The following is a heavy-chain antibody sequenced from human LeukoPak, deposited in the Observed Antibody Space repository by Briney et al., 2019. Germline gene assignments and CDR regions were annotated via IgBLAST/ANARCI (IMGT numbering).Heavy chain of an antibody. D-gene: IGHD2-2*01. Sequence: GRSLRLSCAASGFTFDDYAMHWVRQAPGEGLEWVSGISWNSGSIDYADSVKGRFTISRDNAKNSLYLQMNSLRAEDTALYYCAKDISSTRYYYYGMDVWGQGTTVTVSS. CDR3: AKDISSTRYYYYGMDV. CDR2: ISWNSGSI. J-gene: IGHJ6*02. V-gene: IGHV3-9*01. CDR1: GFTFDDYA.